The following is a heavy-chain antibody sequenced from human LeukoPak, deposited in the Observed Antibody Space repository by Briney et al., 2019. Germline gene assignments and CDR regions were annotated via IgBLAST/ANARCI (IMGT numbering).Heavy chain of an antibody. CDR1: GFTFDDYT. Sequence: GGSLRLSCAASGFTFDDYTMHWVRQAPGKGLEWVSLISWDGGSTYYADSVKGRFTISRDNSKNSLYLQMNSLRTEDTALYYCAKDFVPYSYGPPGYWGQGTLVTVSS. CDR2: ISWDGGST. CDR3: AKDFVPYSYGPPGY. V-gene: IGHV3-43*01. J-gene: IGHJ4*02. D-gene: IGHD5-18*01.